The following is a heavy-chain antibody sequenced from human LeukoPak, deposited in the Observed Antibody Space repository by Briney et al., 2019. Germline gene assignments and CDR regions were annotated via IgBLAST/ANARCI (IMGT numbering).Heavy chain of an antibody. V-gene: IGHV1-69*05. CDR3: ARVRYSYGFYYYYYYMDV. Sequence: SVKVSCKASGGTFSSYAISRVRQAPGQGLEWMGGIIPIFGTAHYAQKFQGRVTITTDESTSTAYMELSSLRSEDTAVYYCARVRYSYGFYYYYYYMDVWGKGTTVTVSS. CDR2: IIPIFGTA. J-gene: IGHJ6*03. D-gene: IGHD5-18*01. CDR1: GGTFSSYA.